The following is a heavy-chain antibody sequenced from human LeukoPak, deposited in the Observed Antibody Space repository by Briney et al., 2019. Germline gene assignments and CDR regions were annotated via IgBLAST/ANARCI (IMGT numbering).Heavy chain of an antibody. D-gene: IGHD2-2*01. Sequence: GGSLRLSCVASGFTFTTYSMNWVRQAPGKGLEWISNINVDSTAMYYVDSVKGRFTTSRDNAKSSVFLQMNSLRAEDTAVYYCARDRDYASDYWGQGTLVTVSS. J-gene: IGHJ4*02. CDR3: ARDRDYASDY. V-gene: IGHV3-48*01. CDR1: GFTFTTYS. CDR2: INVDSTAM.